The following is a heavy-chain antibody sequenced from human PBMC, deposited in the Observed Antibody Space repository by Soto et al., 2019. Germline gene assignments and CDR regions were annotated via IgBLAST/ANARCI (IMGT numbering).Heavy chain of an antibody. CDR2: IIPMLPTT. CDR3: TKDGDSGGYGY. CDR1: GDTFGRNA. J-gene: IGHJ4*02. Sequence: QVQLVQSGAEVKRPGSSVRVSCKASGDTFGRNAIHWVRQAPGQGLEWMGGIIPMLPTTNYAQKFKGRLTIYADEATGTASMEMSRLTSADTAVYSCTKDGDSGGYGYWGQGTLVTVSS. D-gene: IGHD2-21*01. V-gene: IGHV1-69*01.